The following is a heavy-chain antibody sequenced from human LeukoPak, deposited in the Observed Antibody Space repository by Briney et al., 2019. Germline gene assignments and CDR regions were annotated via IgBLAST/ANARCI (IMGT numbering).Heavy chain of an antibody. D-gene: IGHD6-13*01. Sequence: GGSLRLSCAASGFTFSSYAMHWVRQAPGKGLEWVAVISYDGSNKYYADSVKGRFTISRDNSKNTLYLQVNSLRAEDTAVYYCASRGEAAAGDYWGQGTLVTVSS. CDR3: ASRGEAAAGDY. CDR2: ISYDGSNK. CDR1: GFTFSSYA. J-gene: IGHJ4*02. V-gene: IGHV3-30-3*01.